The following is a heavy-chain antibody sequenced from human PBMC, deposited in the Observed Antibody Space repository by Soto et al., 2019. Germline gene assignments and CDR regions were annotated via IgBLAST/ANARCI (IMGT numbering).Heavy chain of an antibody. Sequence: GASVKVSCKASGYTFTSYGISWVRQAPGQGHERMGWISAYNGNTNYAQKLQGRVTMTTDTSTSTAYMELRSLRSDDTAVYYFSRVDLVVALIAFRGQGSLVLVSS. V-gene: IGHV1-18*01. CDR1: GYTFTSYG. D-gene: IGHD2-21*01. CDR2: ISAYNGNT. CDR3: SRVDLVVALIAF. J-gene: IGHJ4*02.